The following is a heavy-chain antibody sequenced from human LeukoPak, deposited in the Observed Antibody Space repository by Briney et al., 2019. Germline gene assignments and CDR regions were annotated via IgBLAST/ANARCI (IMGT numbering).Heavy chain of an antibody. CDR1: GGSISSHY. Sequence: PSETLSLTCTVSGGSISSHYWSWIRQPPGKGLEWIGYIYYSGSTNYNPSLKSRVTISVDTSKNQFSLKLSSVTAADTAVYYCARVRPYYYDSSGYYPFDYWGQGTLVTVSS. D-gene: IGHD3-22*01. V-gene: IGHV4-59*08. CDR3: ARVRPYYYDSSGYYPFDY. CDR2: IYYSGST. J-gene: IGHJ4*02.